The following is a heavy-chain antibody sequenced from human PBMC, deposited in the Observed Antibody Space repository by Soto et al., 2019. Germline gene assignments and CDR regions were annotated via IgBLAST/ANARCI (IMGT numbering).Heavy chain of an antibody. J-gene: IGHJ6*01. CDR2: IAYDGSNK. CDR3: ARCEREDNAVVGCGRPGEYGVDV. CDR1: GFTFRNYA. D-gene: IGHD2-21*01. Sequence: QVQLVESGGGVVQPGRSLRLSCAASGFTFRNYAMHWVRQAPGKGLEWVAVIAYDGSNKFYRDYVKGRVTISRDNAQNTLYLQINTLTYDETPVHYCARCEREDNAVVGCGRPGEYGVDVWGQGSKVRVSS. V-gene: IGHV3-30-3*01.